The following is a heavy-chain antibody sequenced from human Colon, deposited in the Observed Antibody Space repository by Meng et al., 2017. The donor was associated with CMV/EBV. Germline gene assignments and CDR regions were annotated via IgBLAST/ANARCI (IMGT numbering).Heavy chain of an antibody. CDR2: IYNSGST. CDR1: GGSFTTNSYF. D-gene: IGHD3-10*01. Sequence: LHLEESGPGLVKPSEPLSLTFSVSGGSFTTNSYFWAWIRQPPGKGLEYIGSIYNSGSTYYNASLKSRVTMSVDTSKNQFSLKLSSVTAADTAKYYCARGVLNFFDYWGQGTLVTVSS. J-gene: IGHJ4*02. CDR3: ARGVLNFFDY. V-gene: IGHV4-39*07.